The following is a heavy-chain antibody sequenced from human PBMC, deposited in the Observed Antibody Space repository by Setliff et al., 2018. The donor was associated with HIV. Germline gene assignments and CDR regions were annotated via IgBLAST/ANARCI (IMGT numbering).Heavy chain of an antibody. D-gene: IGHD3-10*01. CDR2: ISGSGHST. CDR3: AKDKGQKYADY. J-gene: IGHJ4*02. Sequence: GGSLRLSCAASGFTFSSYATSWVRQAPGKGLEWVSTISGSGHSTTYADSVKGRFTMSRDNSKNTLYLQMNSLRAEDTAVYYCAKDKGQKYADYWGQGTVVTVSS. CDR1: GFTFSSYA. V-gene: IGHV3-23*01.